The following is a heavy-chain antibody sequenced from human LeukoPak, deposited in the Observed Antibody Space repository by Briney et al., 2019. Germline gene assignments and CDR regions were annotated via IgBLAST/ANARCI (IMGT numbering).Heavy chain of an antibody. Sequence: ASVKVSCKASGYTFTSYGISWVRQAPGQGLEWMGWISAYNGNTNYAQKLQGRVTMTTDTSTSTAYMELSSLRSEDTAVYYCARGQERWLQFYYYMDVWGKGTTVTISS. CDR3: ARGQERWLQFYYYMDV. D-gene: IGHD5-24*01. J-gene: IGHJ6*03. CDR2: ISAYNGNT. CDR1: GYTFTSYG. V-gene: IGHV1-18*01.